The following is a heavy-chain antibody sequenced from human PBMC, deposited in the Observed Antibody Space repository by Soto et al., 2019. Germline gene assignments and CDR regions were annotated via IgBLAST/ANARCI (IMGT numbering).Heavy chain of an antibody. CDR2: IYSGGTT. CDR1: GFTVSSTNY. J-gene: IGHJ4*02. V-gene: IGHV3-53*01. CDR3: AKRDGYNFDY. Sequence: GGSLRLSCVVSGFTVSSTNYMSWVRQAPGKGLEWVSVIYSGGTTFYADSVKGRFTISRDNSKNTLYLQMNSLRAEDTAVYYCAKRDGYNFDYWGQGTLVTVSS. D-gene: IGHD5-12*01.